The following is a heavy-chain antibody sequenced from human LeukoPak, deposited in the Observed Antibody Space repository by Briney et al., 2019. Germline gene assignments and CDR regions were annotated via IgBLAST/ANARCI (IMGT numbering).Heavy chain of an antibody. V-gene: IGHV3-48*03. CDR3: ARGSLVHYYGSGSYRIRAGFDS. CDR1: EFTFSSYE. J-gene: IGHJ4*02. D-gene: IGHD3-10*01. Sequence: GGSLRLSCADSEFTFSSYEMNWVRQAPGKGLEWLSYISGNGNTIYYAGSVKGRFTISRDNAKNSLYLQMNSLRAEDTAVYYCARGSLVHYYGSGSYRIRAGFDSWGQGTLVTVSS. CDR2: ISGNGNTI.